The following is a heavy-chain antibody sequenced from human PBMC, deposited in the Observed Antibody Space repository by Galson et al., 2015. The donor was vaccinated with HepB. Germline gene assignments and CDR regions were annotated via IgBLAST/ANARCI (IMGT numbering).Heavy chain of an antibody. CDR1: GFTFDDYA. CDR3: AKERGSSYDFWSGYPFDY. D-gene: IGHD3-3*01. V-gene: IGHV3-9*01. CDR2: ISWNSGSI. J-gene: IGHJ4*02. Sequence: LRLSCAASGFTFDDYAMHWVRHAPAKGLEWVSGISWNSGSIGYADSVKGRFTISRDNAKNSLYLQMNSLRAEDTALYYCAKERGSSYDFWSGYPFDYWGQGALVTVSS.